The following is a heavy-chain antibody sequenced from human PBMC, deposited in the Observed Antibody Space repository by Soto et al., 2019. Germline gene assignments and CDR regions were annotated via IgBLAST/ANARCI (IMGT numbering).Heavy chain of an antibody. Sequence: GGSLRLSCAASGFTVSSNYMSWVRQAPGKGLEWVSVIYSGGSTYYADSVKGRFTISRDNSKNTLYLQMNSLRAEDTAVYYCARDAADSSSSGYNYYYYYMDVWGKGTTVTVSS. D-gene: IGHD6-6*01. CDR1: GFTVSSNY. V-gene: IGHV3-66*01. CDR2: IYSGGST. J-gene: IGHJ6*03. CDR3: ARDAADSSSSGYNYYYYYMDV.